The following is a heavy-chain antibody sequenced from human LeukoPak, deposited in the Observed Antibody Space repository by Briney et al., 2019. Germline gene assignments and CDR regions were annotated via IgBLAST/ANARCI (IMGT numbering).Heavy chain of an antibody. J-gene: IGHJ4*02. V-gene: IGHV3-23*01. Sequence: GGSLRLSCAASGFTFSSYAMSWVRQAPGKGLEWVSAISGSGGSTYYADSVKGRFTISRDNSKNTLYLQMNSLRAEDTAVYYCAKDLGYCSSTSCYFDYWGQGTLVTVSS. D-gene: IGHD2-2*01. CDR2: ISGSGGST. CDR1: GFTFSSYA. CDR3: AKDLGYCSSTSCYFDY.